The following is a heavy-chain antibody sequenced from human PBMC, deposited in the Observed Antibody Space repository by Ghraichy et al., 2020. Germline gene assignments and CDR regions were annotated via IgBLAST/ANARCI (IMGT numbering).Heavy chain of an antibody. Sequence: GGSLRLSCTASGFTFSNYGMHWVRQAPGKGLEWVTFIQLDGREKLYLDSVKGQFTISRDNSRSTLYLQMNTLTTEDTAMYYCVQDTIFRVDSFDLWGQGTMVTVSS. J-gene: IGHJ3*01. D-gene: IGHD3-3*01. CDR1: GFTFSNYG. CDR3: VQDTIFRVDSFDL. CDR2: IQLDGREK. V-gene: IGHV3-30*02.